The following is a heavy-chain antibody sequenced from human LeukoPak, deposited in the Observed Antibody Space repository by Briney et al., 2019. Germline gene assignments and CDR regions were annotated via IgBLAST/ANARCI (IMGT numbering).Heavy chain of an antibody. D-gene: IGHD3-10*01. CDR3: ARVIFGDSSDFDY. CDR1: GGSISSGGYY. J-gene: IGHJ4*02. CDR2: IYYSGST. V-gene: IGHV4-31*03. Sequence: SPSETLSLTCTVSGGSISSGGYYWSWIRQHPGKGLEWIGYIYYSGSTYYNPSLKSRVTISVDTSKNQFSLKLSSVTAADTAVYYCARVIFGDSSDFDYWGQGTLVTVSS.